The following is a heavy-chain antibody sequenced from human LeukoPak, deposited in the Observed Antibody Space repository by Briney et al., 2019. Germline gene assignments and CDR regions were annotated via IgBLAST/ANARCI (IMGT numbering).Heavy chain of an antibody. D-gene: IGHD3-22*01. V-gene: IGHV4-59*08. CDR2: IYNSGTT. CDR1: GGSISSSY. J-gene: IGHJ4*02. Sequence: SETLSLTCTVSGGSISSSYWSWIRQPPGKGLEWVGYIYNSGTTNYNPSLKSRVTMSVDTSKNQFSLKLSSVTAADTAVYYCARRGEYYDSSGYSGFGYWGQGTLVTVSS. CDR3: ARRGEYYDSSGYSGFGY.